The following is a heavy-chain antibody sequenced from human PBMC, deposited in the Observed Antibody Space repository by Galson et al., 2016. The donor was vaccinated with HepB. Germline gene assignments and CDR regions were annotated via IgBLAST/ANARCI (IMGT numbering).Heavy chain of an antibody. CDR2: ISAASNT. J-gene: IGHJ4*02. Sequence: SLRLSRAASGFTFSSYAMSWVRQAPGKGLEWVSVISAASNTYYTDSVKGRFTISRDNSKTTLYLEMNSLRVEDTAVYFCANYLGYGSGRPGYFHSWGQGTLVTVSS. V-gene: IGHV3-23*01. D-gene: IGHD3-10*01. CDR3: ANYLGYGSGRPGYFHS. CDR1: GFTFSSYA.